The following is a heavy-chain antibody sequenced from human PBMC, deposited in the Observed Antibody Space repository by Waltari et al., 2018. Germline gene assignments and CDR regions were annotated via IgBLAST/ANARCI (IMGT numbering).Heavy chain of an antibody. CDR3: ARSRKAYYFDY. J-gene: IGHJ4*02. Sequence: QVQLQESGPGLVKPSQTLSLTCTVSGGSISSGGYYWSWIRQHPGKGLEWIGYIYYSGSTYYNPSLKILVTISVDTSKNQFSLKLSSVTAADTAVYYCARSRKAYYFDYWGQGTLVTVSS. CDR2: IYYSGST. V-gene: IGHV4-31*01. CDR1: GGSISSGGYY.